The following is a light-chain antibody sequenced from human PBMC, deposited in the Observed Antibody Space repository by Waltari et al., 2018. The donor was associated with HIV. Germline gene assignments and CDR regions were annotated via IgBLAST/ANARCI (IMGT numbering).Light chain of an antibody. Sequence: DVVMTQSPDALKGSLGARVPIKCKSSQSVFSNSNKKSYLAWYQQRPGQTPNLLVYWATTRVSGVPARFSGSGSGTDFTLTINNLQAEDAAIYYCQQYYMTPPTFGQGTKVEI. V-gene: IGKV4-1*01. CDR1: QSVFSNSNKKSY. CDR3: QQYYMTPPT. J-gene: IGKJ1*01. CDR2: WAT.